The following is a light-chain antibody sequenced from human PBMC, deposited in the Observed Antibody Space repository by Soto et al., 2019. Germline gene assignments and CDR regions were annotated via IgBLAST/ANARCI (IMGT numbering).Light chain of an antibody. Sequence: EIVMTQSPATLSVSPGERATLSCRASQSVSSNLAWYQQKSGQTPRLLIYGASTRATDIPARFSGSGSGTAFTLSISSLQSEDFAVYSCKQYDNWPLTFGGGTKVEIK. CDR3: KQYDNWPLT. CDR1: QSVSSN. J-gene: IGKJ4*01. V-gene: IGKV3-15*01. CDR2: GAS.